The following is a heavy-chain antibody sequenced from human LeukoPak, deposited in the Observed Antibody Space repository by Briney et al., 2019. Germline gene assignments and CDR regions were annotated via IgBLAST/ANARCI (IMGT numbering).Heavy chain of an antibody. D-gene: IGHD5-12*01. CDR1: GYSFTSYW. Sequence: GESLKISCKGSGYSFTSYWIGWVRRMPGKGLEWMGIIYPGDSDTRYSPSFQGQVTISADKSISTAYLQWSSLKASDTAMYYCARPPSGYSGYDSYFDYWGQGTLVTVSS. CDR2: IYPGDSDT. CDR3: ARPPSGYSGYDSYFDY. V-gene: IGHV5-51*01. J-gene: IGHJ4*02.